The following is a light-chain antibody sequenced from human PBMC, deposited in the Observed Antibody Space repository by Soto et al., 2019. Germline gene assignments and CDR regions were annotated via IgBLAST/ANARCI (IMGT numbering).Light chain of an antibody. CDR2: LAS. Sequence: DVQMAQSPSTLSASVGDTVTVSCRASQDVGSFVAWYQQKPGKAPKLLIYLASRLESGVPSRFSGTGSGTDFSLIISGLQPDDFATYFCQQYNSHSFYRFGQGTKLEIK. V-gene: IGKV1-5*03. CDR1: QDVGSF. J-gene: IGKJ2*03. CDR3: QQYNSHSFYR.